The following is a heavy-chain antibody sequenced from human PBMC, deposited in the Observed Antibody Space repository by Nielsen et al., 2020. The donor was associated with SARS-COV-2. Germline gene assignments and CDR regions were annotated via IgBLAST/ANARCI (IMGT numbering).Heavy chain of an antibody. V-gene: IGHV3-11*01. CDR2: ISSSGSTI. D-gene: IGHD3-22*01. CDR3: ATAGWLSSFDY. Sequence: SCAASGFTFSDYYMSWIRQAPGKGLEWVSYISSSGSTIYYADSVKGRFTISRDNAKNSLYLQMNSLRAEDTAVYYCATAGWLSSFDYWGQGTLVTVSS. CDR1: GFTFSDYY. J-gene: IGHJ4*02.